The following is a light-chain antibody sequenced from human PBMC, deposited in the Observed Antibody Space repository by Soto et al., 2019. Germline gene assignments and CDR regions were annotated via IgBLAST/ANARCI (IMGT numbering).Light chain of an antibody. Sequence: EIVLTQSPATLSLSPGERATLSYRASQSVSSYLAWYQQKPGQPPRLLIYDESNRATGIPARFSGSGSGTDFTLTISSLEPEDFAVYYCQQRSTWPLTFGGGTKVEIK. J-gene: IGKJ4*01. CDR3: QQRSTWPLT. V-gene: IGKV3-11*01. CDR1: QSVSSY. CDR2: DES.